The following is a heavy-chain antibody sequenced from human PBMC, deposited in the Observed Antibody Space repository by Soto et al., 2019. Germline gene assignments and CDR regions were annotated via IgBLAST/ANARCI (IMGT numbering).Heavy chain of an antibody. Sequence: GGSLRLSCAASGFTFSSYGMHWVRQAPGKGLEWVAVISYDGSNKYYADSVKGRFTISRDNSKNTLYLQMNSLRAEDTAAYYCAKGDYYDSSGYYYTRGYYGMDAWGQGTTVTVSS. CDR2: ISYDGSNK. D-gene: IGHD3-22*01. CDR1: GFTFSSYG. J-gene: IGHJ6*02. V-gene: IGHV3-30*18. CDR3: AKGDYYDSSGYYYTRGYYGMDA.